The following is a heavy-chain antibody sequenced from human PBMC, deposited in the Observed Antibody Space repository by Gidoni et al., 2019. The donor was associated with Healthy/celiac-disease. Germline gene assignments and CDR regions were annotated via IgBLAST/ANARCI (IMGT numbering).Heavy chain of an antibody. V-gene: IGHV1-18*01. CDR1: GYIFTSYG. Sequence: QVQLVQSGAEVKKPGASVTVSCKASGYIFTSYGISCVRQAHGQGIEWMGWISAYNGNTNYAQKLQGRVTMTTDTSTSTAYMELRSLRSDDTAVYYCASSPEAGQWLGPYDYWGQGTLVTVSS. CDR2: ISAYNGNT. CDR3: ASSPEAGQWLGPYDY. J-gene: IGHJ4*02. D-gene: IGHD6-19*01.